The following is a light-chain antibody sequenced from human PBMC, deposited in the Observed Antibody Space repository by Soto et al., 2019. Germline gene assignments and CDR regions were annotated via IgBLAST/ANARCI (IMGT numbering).Light chain of an antibody. CDR2: AAS. CDR3: QQANSFPFT. Sequence: DIQMTQSPSSVSASVGDRVTITCRASQDISDWLAWYQQKPGKVPQLLIYAASALQSGVPSRFSGSGSGTDFTLTISRLQPEDFPTSYCQQANSFPFTFGPGTKVDIK. CDR1: QDISDW. J-gene: IGKJ3*01. V-gene: IGKV1-12*01.